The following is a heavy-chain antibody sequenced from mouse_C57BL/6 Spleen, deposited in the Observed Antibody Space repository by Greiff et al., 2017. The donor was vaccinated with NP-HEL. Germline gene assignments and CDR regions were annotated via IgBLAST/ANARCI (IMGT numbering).Heavy chain of an antibody. V-gene: IGHV1-82*01. D-gene: IGHD4-1*01. CDR3: ANWPFDY. CDR1: GYAFSSSW. CDR2: IYPGDGDT. Sequence: VQLQQSGPELVKPGASVKISCKASGYAFSSSWMNWVKQRPGKGLEWIGRIYPGDGDTNYNGKFKGKATLTADKSSSTAYMQLSSLTSEDSAVYFCANWPFDYWGQGTTLTVSS. J-gene: IGHJ2*01.